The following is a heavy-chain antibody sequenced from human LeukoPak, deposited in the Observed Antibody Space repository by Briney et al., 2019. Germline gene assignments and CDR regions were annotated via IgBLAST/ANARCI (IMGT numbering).Heavy chain of an antibody. D-gene: IGHD2-2*01. Sequence: GESLKISCKGSGYSFTSYCIGLLRHMPRKGLEWMGIIYPGDSDTKYSPSFQGQVTISADKSISTAYLQWSSLKASDTAMYYCARLGYCSSTSCYEGAFDIWGQGTMVTVSS. CDR1: GYSFTSYC. J-gene: IGHJ3*02. V-gene: IGHV5-51*01. CDR2: IYPGDSDT. CDR3: ARLGYCSSTSCYEGAFDI.